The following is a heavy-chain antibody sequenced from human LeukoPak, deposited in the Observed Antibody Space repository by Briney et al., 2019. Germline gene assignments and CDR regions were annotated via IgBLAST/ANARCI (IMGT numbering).Heavy chain of an antibody. Sequence: SETLSLTCTVSGGSISSYYWSWIRQPPGKGLEWMGYIYYSGSTNYNPYLKRRVTISVDTSKNQFSLKLSSVTAADTAVYCCARGSGWYCFDYWGQGTLVTVSS. D-gene: IGHD6-19*01. CDR1: GGSISSYY. J-gene: IGHJ4*02. CDR3: ARGSGWYCFDY. CDR2: IYYSGST. V-gene: IGHV4-59*01.